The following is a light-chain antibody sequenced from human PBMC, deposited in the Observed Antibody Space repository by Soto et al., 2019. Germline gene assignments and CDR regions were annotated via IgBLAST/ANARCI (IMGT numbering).Light chain of an antibody. CDR3: TSYTSGSTWV. V-gene: IGLV2-14*01. CDR1: SGDVGGYNY. J-gene: IGLJ3*02. CDR2: EVS. Sequence: QSVLPQPASVSWSPGQSITISCTGTSGDVGGYNYVSWYQKHPDNAPKIMIYEVSNRPSGVSNRFSGSKSGNTASLTISGLQAEDEADYYCTSYTSGSTWVFGGGTKHTVL.